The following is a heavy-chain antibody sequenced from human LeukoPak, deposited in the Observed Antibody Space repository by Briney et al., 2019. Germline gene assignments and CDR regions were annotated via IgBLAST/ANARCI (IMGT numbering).Heavy chain of an antibody. J-gene: IGHJ4*02. V-gene: IGHV3-23*01. CDR2: ITVSGGTT. CDR3: ASGSRNLDH. D-gene: IGHD1-1*01. Sequence: GGSLRLSCAASEFTFSSYAMQWVRQAPGKGLEWVSGITVSGGTTYYTDSVKGRFTISRDNSKNTLYLQMNSLRAEDTAVYYCASGSRNLDHWGQGTLVTVSS. CDR1: EFTFSSYA.